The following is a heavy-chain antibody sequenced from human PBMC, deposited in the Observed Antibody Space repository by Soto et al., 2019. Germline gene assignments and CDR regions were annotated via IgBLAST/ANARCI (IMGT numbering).Heavy chain of an antibody. V-gene: IGHV4-30-4*01. CDR2: IPSRGRP. CDR1: GASVAGGSYY. J-gene: IGHJ5*02. CDR3: ARDTYSGYDFGL. D-gene: IGHD5-12*01. Sequence: TSETLSLTCSVSGASVAGGSYYWSWVRQPPGKGLEWIGYIPSRGRPFYNPSLTSRGTISADTSKNQLSLQLTSVTAADTAVYYCARDTYSGYDFGLWGQGTLVTAPQ.